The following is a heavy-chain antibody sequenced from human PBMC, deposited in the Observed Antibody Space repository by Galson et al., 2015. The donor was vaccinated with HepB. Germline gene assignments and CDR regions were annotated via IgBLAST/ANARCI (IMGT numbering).Heavy chain of an antibody. V-gene: IGHV3-48*01. CDR2: ISSSDTI. J-gene: IGHJ4*02. CDR1: GFTFSTYS. D-gene: IGHD5-18*01. CDR3: ARDRYGSY. Sequence: SLRLSCAASGFTFSTYSMNWVRQAPGKGLEWVSYISSSDTIYYADSVKGRFTISRDNAKNSLYLQMNSLRAEDTAVYYCARDRYGSYWGQGTLVTVSS.